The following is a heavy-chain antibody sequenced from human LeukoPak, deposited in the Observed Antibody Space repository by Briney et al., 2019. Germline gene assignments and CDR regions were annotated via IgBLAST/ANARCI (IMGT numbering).Heavy chain of an antibody. CDR2: ISGSGGST. Sequence: PGRSLRLSCAASGFTFSSYGMHWVRQAPGKGLEWVSAISGSGGSTYYADSVKGRFTISRGNSKNTLYLQMNSLRAEDTAVYYCAKARSGGSSSRGILDYWGQGTLVTVSS. CDR1: GFTFSSYG. J-gene: IGHJ4*02. CDR3: AKARSGGSSSRGILDY. V-gene: IGHV3-23*01. D-gene: IGHD2-15*01.